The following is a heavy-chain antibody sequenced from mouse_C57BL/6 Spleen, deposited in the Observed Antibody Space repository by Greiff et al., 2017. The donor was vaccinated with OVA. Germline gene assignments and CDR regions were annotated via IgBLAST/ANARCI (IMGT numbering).Heavy chain of an antibody. Sequence: EVKLVESGGGLVKPGGSLKLSCAASGFTFSDYGMHWVRQAPEKGLEWVAYISSGSSTIYYADTVKGRFTISRDNAKNTLFLQMTSLRSEDTAMYYCARPFYYGSSHFAYWGQGTLVTVSA. CDR1: GFTFSDYG. V-gene: IGHV5-17*01. CDR3: ARPFYYGSSHFAY. J-gene: IGHJ3*01. D-gene: IGHD1-1*01. CDR2: ISSGSSTI.